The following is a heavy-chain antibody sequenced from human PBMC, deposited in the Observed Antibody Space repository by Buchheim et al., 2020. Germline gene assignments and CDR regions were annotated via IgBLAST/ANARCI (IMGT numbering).Heavy chain of an antibody. CDR2: VYQSGRT. D-gene: IGHD4-11*01. CDR1: GDSISSNNW. J-gene: IGHJ6*02. Sequence: QVQLQESGPGLVKPSGTLSLTCVISGDSISSNNWWCWVRQPPGKGLEWIGEVYQSGRTNYNPSLKSRVTISVDKSKNQFSPKLKSVTAADTALYYCASRKELTTGMDVWGQGTT. V-gene: IGHV4-4*02. CDR3: ASRKELTTGMDV.